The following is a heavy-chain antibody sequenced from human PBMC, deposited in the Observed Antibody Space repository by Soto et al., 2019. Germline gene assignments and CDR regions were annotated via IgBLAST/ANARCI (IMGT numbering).Heavy chain of an antibody. CDR3: AKGLGYCSGGSCYSGNGNKSY. V-gene: IGHV3-23*01. CDR1: GFTFSSYA. J-gene: IGHJ4*02. D-gene: IGHD2-15*01. Sequence: GGSLRLSCAASGFTFSSYAMSWVRQAPGKGLEWVSAISGSGGSTYYADSVKGRFTISRDNSKNTLYLQMNSLRAEDTAVYYCAKGLGYCSGGSCYSGNGNKSYWGQGTLVTVSS. CDR2: ISGSGGST.